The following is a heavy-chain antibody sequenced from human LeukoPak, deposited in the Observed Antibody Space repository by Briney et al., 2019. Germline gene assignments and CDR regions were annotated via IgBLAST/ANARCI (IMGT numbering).Heavy chain of an antibody. CDR1: GGSISSYY. D-gene: IGHD3-10*01. J-gene: IGHJ6*02. CDR3: ARLRFTDYYYYGMDV. CDR2: ISTSGST. V-gene: IGHV4-4*09. Sequence: PSEALSLTCTFSGGSISSYYWSWIRQPLGKGLEWIGYISTSGSTNYNPSLKSRVTISVDTSKNQFSLKLSSVTAADTAVYYCARLRFTDYYYYGMDVWGQGTTVTVSS.